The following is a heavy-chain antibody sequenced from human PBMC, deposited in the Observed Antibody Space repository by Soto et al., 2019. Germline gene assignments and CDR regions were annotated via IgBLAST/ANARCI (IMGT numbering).Heavy chain of an antibody. D-gene: IGHD3-10*01. CDR1: GGSFSGYY. Sequence: PSETLSLTCAVYGGSFSGYYWSWIRQPPGKGLEWIGEINHSGSTNYNPSLKSRVTISVDTSKNQFSLKLSSVTAADTAVYYCARGSYGSGSYYNRGYYYYGMDVWGQGTTVTVSS. V-gene: IGHV4-34*01. J-gene: IGHJ6*02. CDR3: ARGSYGSGSYYNRGYYYYGMDV. CDR2: INHSGST.